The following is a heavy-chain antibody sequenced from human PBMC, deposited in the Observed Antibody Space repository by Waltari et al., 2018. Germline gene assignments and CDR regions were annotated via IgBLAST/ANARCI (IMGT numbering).Heavy chain of an antibody. J-gene: IGHJ1*01. CDR1: GFTFSSYA. D-gene: IGHD3-22*01. CDR3: ASGMNYYDSSGYYFQH. V-gene: IGHV3-30*01. Sequence: QVQLVESGGGVVQPGRSLRLSCAASGFTFSSYAMHWVRQAPGKGLEWVAVISYDGSNKYYADSVKGRFTISRDNSKNTLYLQMNSLRAEDTAVCYCASGMNYYDSSGYYFQHWGQGTLVTVSS. CDR2: ISYDGSNK.